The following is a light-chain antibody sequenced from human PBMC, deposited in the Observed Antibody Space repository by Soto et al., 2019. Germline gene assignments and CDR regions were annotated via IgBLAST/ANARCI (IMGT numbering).Light chain of an antibody. V-gene: IGKV1-8*01. Sequence: AIRMNPSPSSFSASTGDRVTITCRAGPGISSYLAWYQQKPRKAPKLLISAASTLHRGAPSRFSASGYGTDFTLTITRLPSEDFATYYFQQYVSYSYTFRQGTKLEI. J-gene: IGKJ2*01. CDR3: QQYVSYSYT. CDR2: AAS. CDR1: PGISSY.